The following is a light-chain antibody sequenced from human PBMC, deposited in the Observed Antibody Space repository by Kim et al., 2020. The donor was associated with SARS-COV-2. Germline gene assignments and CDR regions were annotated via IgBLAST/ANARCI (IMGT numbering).Light chain of an antibody. V-gene: IGLV2-11*01. CDR1: SSDVGGYNY. Sequence: GQSVTISCTGTSSDVGGYNYVSWYQQHQGKAPKLMIYDVSKRPSGVPDRFSGSKSGNTASLTSSGLQAEDEADYYCCSYAGSYTWVFGGGTQLTVL. CDR2: DVS. CDR3: CSYAGSYTWV. J-gene: IGLJ3*02.